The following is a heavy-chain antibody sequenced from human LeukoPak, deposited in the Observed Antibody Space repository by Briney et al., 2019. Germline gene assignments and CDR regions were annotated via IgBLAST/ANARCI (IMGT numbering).Heavy chain of an antibody. Sequence: SETLSLTCTLSGGSISSGSYYWSWIRQPAGKGLEWIGRIYTSGSTNYNPSLKSRVTISVDTSKNQFSLKLSSVTAADTAVYYCARDYYDSSVWGQGTMVTVSS. CDR3: ARDYYDSSV. CDR1: GGSISSGSYY. D-gene: IGHD3-22*01. J-gene: IGHJ3*01. CDR2: IYTSGST. V-gene: IGHV4-61*02.